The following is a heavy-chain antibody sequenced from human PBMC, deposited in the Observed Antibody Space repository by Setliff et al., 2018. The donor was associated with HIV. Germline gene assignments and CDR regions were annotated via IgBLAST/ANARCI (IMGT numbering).Heavy chain of an antibody. CDR1: GGSISSGDYY. CDR3: ARAHPEYYYGSGSYCWFDP. CDR2: IYYSGST. D-gene: IGHD3-10*01. V-gene: IGHV4-30-4*08. J-gene: IGHJ5*02. Sequence: NPSETLSLTCTVSGGSISSGDYYWSWIRQPPGKGLEWIGYIYYSGSTYYNPSLKSRVTISVDTSKNQFSLKLSSVTAADTAVYYCARAHPEYYYGSGSYCWFDPWGQGTLVTVSS.